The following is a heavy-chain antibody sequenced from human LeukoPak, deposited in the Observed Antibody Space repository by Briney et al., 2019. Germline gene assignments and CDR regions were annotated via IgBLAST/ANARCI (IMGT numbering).Heavy chain of an antibody. V-gene: IGHV6-1*01. J-gene: IGHJ4*02. CDR3: ARGSLNGYYFDY. Sequence: SQTLSLTCAISGDSVSSNSAAWNWIRQSPSRGLEWLGRTYYRSKWYSDYAVSMKSRITINADTSKNQFSLQLNSVAPEDTAVYYCARGSLNGYYFDYWGQGTLVTVSS. D-gene: IGHD1-1*01. CDR2: TYYRSKWYS. CDR1: GDSVSSNSAA.